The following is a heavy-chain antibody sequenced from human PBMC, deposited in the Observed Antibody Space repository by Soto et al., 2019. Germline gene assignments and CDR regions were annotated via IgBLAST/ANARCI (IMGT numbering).Heavy chain of an antibody. CDR2: IKEDGSEK. CDR3: ARYRYLDP. CDR1: GFIMRNYW. V-gene: IGHV3-7*03. D-gene: IGHD1-1*01. J-gene: IGHJ5*02. Sequence: TGGSLRLSCADSGFIMRNYWMSWVRQAPGMGLQWVASIKEDGSEKYYVDPVKGRFTISRENAKNSLYLQMNSLRAEDTAVYYCARYRYLDPWGQGILVTVSS.